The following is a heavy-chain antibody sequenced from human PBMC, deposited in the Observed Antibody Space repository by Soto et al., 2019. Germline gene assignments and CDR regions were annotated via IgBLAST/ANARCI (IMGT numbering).Heavy chain of an antibody. Sequence: PSETLSLTCTVSGGSISSYYWSWIRQPPGKGLEWIGYIYYNGSTNYNPSLKSRVTISVDTSKNQFSLKLSSVTAADTAVYYCARLGSYDAFDIWGQGTMVTVSS. CDR1: GGSISSYY. V-gene: IGHV4-59*08. J-gene: IGHJ3*02. D-gene: IGHD2-15*01. CDR2: IYYNGST. CDR3: ARLGSYDAFDI.